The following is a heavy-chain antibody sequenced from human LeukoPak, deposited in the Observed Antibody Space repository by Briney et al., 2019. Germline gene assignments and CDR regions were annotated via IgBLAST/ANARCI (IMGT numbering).Heavy chain of an antibody. V-gene: IGHV3-30*03. CDR2: IASDGSHT. CDR3: ARERQDTIVHSGAFDI. J-gene: IGHJ3*02. CDR1: GFTFSSYG. Sequence: GRSLRLSCAASGFTFSSYGMHWVRQAPGKGLEWVAVIASDGSHTFYVESVKGRFTIPRDNSKNTLYLQMNSLRAEDTAVYFCARERQDTIVHSGAFDIWGQGTMVTVSS. D-gene: IGHD3-10*01.